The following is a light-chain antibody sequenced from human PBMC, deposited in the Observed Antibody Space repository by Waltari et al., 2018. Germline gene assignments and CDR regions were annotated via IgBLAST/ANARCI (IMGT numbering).Light chain of an antibody. Sequence: DIVMTQTPLSSPVTLGQPASISCRSSQSLVHMDGNTYLSWCHRRPGQPPRLLFYKIFNRFSGVPDRFSASGAGTDFTLQISRVDAEDVGIYYCLQSTQFPWTFGQGTSVEI. CDR3: LQSTQFPWT. V-gene: IGKV2-24*01. J-gene: IGKJ1*01. CDR2: KIF. CDR1: QSLVHMDGNTY.